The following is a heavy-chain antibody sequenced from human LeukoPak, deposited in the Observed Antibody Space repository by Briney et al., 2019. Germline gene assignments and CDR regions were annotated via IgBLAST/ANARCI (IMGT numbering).Heavy chain of an antibody. Sequence: SETLSLTCTVSGGSISSYYWSWIRQPPGKGLEWIGNIYYSGSTNYNPSLKSRVTISIDTSKNQFSLKLSSMTAADTAVYYCARVLSLDYGDFYFDHWGQGTLVTVSS. D-gene: IGHD4-17*01. V-gene: IGHV4-59*01. CDR2: IYYSGST. J-gene: IGHJ4*02. CDR1: GGSISSYY. CDR3: ARVLSLDYGDFYFDH.